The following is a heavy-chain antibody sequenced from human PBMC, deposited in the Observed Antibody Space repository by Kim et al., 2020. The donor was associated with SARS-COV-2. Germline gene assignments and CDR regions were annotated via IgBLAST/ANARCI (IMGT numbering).Heavy chain of an antibody. V-gene: IGHV4-4*07. CDR1: GGSISSYY. CDR2: IYSSGST. J-gene: IGHJ4*02. D-gene: IGHD6-19*01. CDR3: ARDCAPRFFLITVAGTGGIECIDY. Sequence: SETLSLTCTVSGGSISSYYWSWIRQPAGKGLEWIGRIYSSGSTNFNPSLKSRVTMSVDTSKNQFSLKLSSVTAADTAVYYCARDCAPRFFLITVAGTGGIECIDYWGQGTLVTVSS.